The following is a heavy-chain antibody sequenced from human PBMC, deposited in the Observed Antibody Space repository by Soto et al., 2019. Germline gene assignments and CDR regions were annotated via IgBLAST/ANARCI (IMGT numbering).Heavy chain of an antibody. CDR2: IYYSGST. CDR1: GGSISGYY. J-gene: IGHJ4*02. V-gene: IGHV4-59*01. Sequence: QVQLQESGPGLVKPSETLSLTCTVSGGSISGYYWSWIRQPPGKGLEWIGYIYYSGSTNYNPSLKSRVTISVVTSKDQISLKLSSVTAADTAVYYCARAWGGYGDYWGQGTLVTVSS. D-gene: IGHD5-12*01. CDR3: ARAWGGYGDY.